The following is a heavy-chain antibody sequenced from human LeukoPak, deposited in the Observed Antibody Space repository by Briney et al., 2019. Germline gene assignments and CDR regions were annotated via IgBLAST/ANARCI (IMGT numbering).Heavy chain of an antibody. CDR1: GGSISSYY. J-gene: IGHJ4*02. CDR3: ARAQGMTTLDY. D-gene: IGHD4-17*01. CDR2: IYHSGST. V-gene: IGHV4-38-2*02. Sequence: PSETLSLTCTVSGGSISSYYWSWIRQPPGKGLEWIGSIYHSGSTYYNPSLKSRVTISVDTSKNQFSLKLSSVTAADTAVYYCARAQGMTTLDYWGQGTLVTVSS.